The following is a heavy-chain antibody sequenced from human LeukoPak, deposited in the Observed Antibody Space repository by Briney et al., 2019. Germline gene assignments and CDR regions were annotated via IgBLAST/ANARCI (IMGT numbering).Heavy chain of an antibody. CDR2: INPNSGGT. D-gene: IGHD3-10*01. Sequence: ASVKVSCKASGYTFTGYYMHWVRQAPGQGLEWMGWINPNSGGTNYAQKFQGRVTMTTDTSTSTAFMELRSLRSDDTAVYYCARGFGEFLSYFDYWGQGTLVTVSS. V-gene: IGHV1-2*02. CDR1: GYTFTGYY. J-gene: IGHJ4*02. CDR3: ARGFGEFLSYFDY.